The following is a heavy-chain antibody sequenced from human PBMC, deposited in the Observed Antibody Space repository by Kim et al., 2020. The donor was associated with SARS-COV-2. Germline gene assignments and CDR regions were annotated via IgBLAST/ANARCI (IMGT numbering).Heavy chain of an antibody. J-gene: IGHJ5*02. CDR2: IYYSGST. CDR1: GGSISSGGYY. Sequence: SETLSLTCTVSGGSISSGGYYWSWIRQHPGKGLEWIGYIYYSGSTYYNPSLKSRVTISVDTSKNQFSLKLSSVTAADTAVYYCARADYYGSGSYFEWWFDPWGQGTLVTVSS. V-gene: IGHV4-31*03. D-gene: IGHD3-10*01. CDR3: ARADYYGSGSYFEWWFDP.